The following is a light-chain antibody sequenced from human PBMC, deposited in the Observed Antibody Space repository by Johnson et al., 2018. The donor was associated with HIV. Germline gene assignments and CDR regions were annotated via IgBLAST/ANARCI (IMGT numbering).Light chain of an antibody. CDR1: SSNIGNNY. CDR2: ENT. Sequence: QSVLTQPPSVSAAPGQKVTISCSGSSSNIGNNYVSWYQHLPGTAPKLLIYENTKRPSGVPDRFSGSKSGSSATLGITRLQTGEEADYYCATWDRSLSAGGVFGTGTKVTVL. CDR3: ATWDRSLSAGGV. V-gene: IGLV1-51*02. J-gene: IGLJ1*01.